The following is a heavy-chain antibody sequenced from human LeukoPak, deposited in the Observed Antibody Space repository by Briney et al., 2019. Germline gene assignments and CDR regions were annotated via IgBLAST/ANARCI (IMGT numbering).Heavy chain of an antibody. V-gene: IGHV1-2*02. CDR3: AGASCGGDCSFDY. D-gene: IGHD2-21*01. CDR2: INPNSGGT. Sequence: ASVNVSCKASGYTFTGYYMHWVRQAPGQGLEWMGWINPNSGGTNYAQKFQGRVTMTRDTSISTAYMELSRLRSDDTAVYYCAGASCGGDCSFDYWGQGTLVTVSS. J-gene: IGHJ4*02. CDR1: GYTFTGYY.